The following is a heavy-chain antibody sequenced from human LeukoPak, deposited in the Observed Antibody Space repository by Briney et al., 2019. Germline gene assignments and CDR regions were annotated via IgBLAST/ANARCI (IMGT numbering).Heavy chain of an antibody. CDR2: INHSGST. D-gene: IGHD4-17*01. CDR1: GGSFSGYY. Sequence: PSETLSLTCAVYGGSFSGYYWSWIRQPPGKGLEWIGEINHSGSTNYNPSLKSRVTISVDTSKNQFSPKLSSVTAADTAVYYCARDARYGGNSEHWGQGTLVTVSS. J-gene: IGHJ1*01. V-gene: IGHV4-34*01. CDR3: ARDARYGGNSEH.